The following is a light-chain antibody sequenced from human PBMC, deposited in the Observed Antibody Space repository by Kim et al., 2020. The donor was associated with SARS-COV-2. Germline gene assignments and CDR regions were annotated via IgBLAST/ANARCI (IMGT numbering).Light chain of an antibody. J-gene: IGLJ1*01. V-gene: IGLV1-47*01. CDR2: RSN. CDR3: AAWDDSLNAFV. CDR1: NFDIENNY. Sequence: GQKLTTPCPETNFDIENNYVYWYHHAPGLAPKLLVSRSNQRPSGVPDRFSGSKSGTSASLAISGLRSEDEADFYCAAWDDSLNAFVFGPGTKVTVL.